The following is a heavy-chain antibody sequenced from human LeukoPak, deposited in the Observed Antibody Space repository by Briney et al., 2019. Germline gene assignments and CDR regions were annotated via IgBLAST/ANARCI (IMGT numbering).Heavy chain of an antibody. V-gene: IGHV4-59*11. CDR3: ARGRDWFDP. Sequence: SETLSLTCTVSGGSISSQYWSWVRRPPGKGLEWIAYLYYSGSSYYNPSLKSRVTISVDTSKNQFSLKLSSVTAADTAVYYCARGRDWFDPWGQGTLVTVSS. CDR2: LYYSGSS. CDR1: GGSISSQY. J-gene: IGHJ5*02.